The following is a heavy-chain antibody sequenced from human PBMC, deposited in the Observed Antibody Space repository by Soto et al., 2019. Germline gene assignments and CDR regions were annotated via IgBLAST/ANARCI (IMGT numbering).Heavy chain of an antibody. CDR1: GYTFTSYG. CDR3: ARGGYCSGGSCYGPDYYYYGMDV. J-gene: IGHJ6*02. Sequence: GASVNVSCKASGYTFTSYGISWVRQAPGQGLEWMGWISAYNGNTNYAQKLQGRVTMTTDTSTSTAYMELRSLRSDDTAVYYCARGGYCSGGSCYGPDYYYYGMDVWGQGTTVTVSS. CDR2: ISAYNGNT. D-gene: IGHD2-15*01. V-gene: IGHV1-18*01.